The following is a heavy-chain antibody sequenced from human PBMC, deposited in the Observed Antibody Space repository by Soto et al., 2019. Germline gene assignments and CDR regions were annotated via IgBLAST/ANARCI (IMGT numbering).Heavy chain of an antibody. V-gene: IGHV3-30*18. CDR1: GLTFSSYC. D-gene: IGHD3-3*01. Sequence: LRLTCAYSGLTFSSYCMHWVRQAPCKGLGWVAVISYDGSNKYYSDSVKGRFTISRDNSKNTLYLQMNSLRAEDTAVYYCAKELGFGVVIMGYYGMDVWGQGTTVPVSS. J-gene: IGHJ6*02. CDR3: AKELGFGVVIMGYYGMDV. CDR2: ISYDGSNK.